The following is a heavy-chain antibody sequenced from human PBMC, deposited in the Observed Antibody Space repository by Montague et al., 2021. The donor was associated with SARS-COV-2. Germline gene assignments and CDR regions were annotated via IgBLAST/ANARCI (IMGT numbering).Heavy chain of an antibody. D-gene: IGHD6-13*01. CDR3: ARGTGQQLNY. Sequence: SNNYNPSLKSRVTISVDTSKNQFSLKLTSVTAADTAVYYCARGTGQQLNYWGQGTLVTV. V-gene: IGHV4-59*09. CDR2: SN. J-gene: IGHJ4*02.